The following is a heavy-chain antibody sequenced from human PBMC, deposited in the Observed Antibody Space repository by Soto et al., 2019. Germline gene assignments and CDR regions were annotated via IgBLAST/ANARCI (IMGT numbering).Heavy chain of an antibody. CDR2: ITDNGGST. Sequence: PGGSLRLSCVASGFTFSRDGMSWVRQAPGKGLEWVSLITDNGGSTYYADSVKGRFTISRDNSKNTLYLQMNSLRAEDTAVYYCAIPSGLTVTGPDYWGQGTLVTVSS. J-gene: IGHJ4*02. V-gene: IGHV3-23*01. D-gene: IGHD6-19*01. CDR1: GFTFSRDG. CDR3: AIPSGLTVTGPDY.